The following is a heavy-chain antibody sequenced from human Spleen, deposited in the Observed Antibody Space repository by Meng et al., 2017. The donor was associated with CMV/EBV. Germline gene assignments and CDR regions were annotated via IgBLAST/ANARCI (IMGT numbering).Heavy chain of an antibody. D-gene: IGHD5-12*01. CDR2: ISSSSSYK. V-gene: IGHV3-21*01. CDR3: ARDTAGGYVGGMDV. CDR1: GFRFSSYA. J-gene: IGHJ6*02. Sequence: GESLKISCAASGFRFSSYAMSWVRQAPGKGLEWVSSISSSSSYKHYADSVKGRFTISRDNAKNSLYLQMNSLRAEDTAVYYCARDTAGGYVGGMDVWGQGTTVTVSS.